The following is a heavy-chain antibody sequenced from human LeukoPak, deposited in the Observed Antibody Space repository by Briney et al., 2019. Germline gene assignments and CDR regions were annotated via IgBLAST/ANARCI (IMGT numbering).Heavy chain of an antibody. J-gene: IGHJ4*02. D-gene: IGHD1-1*01. CDR1: GYSFTSYW. Sequence: GESLKISCKGSGYSFTSYWIGWGRQMPGKGREWMGIIYPGDSDTRYSPSFQGQVTISADKSISTAYLQWSSLKASDTAMYYCARLRQNENSRVLDYWGQGTLVTVSS. V-gene: IGHV5-51*01. CDR3: ARLRQNENSRVLDY. CDR2: IYPGDSDT.